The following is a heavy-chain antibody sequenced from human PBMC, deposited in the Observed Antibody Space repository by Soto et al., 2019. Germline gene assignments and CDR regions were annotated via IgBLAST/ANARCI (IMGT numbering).Heavy chain of an antibody. D-gene: IGHD2-2*01. CDR3: ARDRLCTSTSCYAIYYYGMDV. J-gene: IGHJ6*02. Sequence: SVKVSCKASGYTFTSYAMHWVRQAPGQRLEWIGGIIPIFGTANYAQKFQGRVTITADESTSTAYMELSSLRSEDTAVYYCARDRLCTSTSCYAIYYYGMDVWGQGTTVTVSS. CDR1: GYTFTSYA. V-gene: IGHV1-69*01. CDR2: IIPIFGTA.